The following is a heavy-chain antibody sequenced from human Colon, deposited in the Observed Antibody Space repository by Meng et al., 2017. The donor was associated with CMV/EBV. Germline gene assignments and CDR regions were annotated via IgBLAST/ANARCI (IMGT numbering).Heavy chain of an antibody. CDR1: GFTFSSYG. J-gene: IGHJ4*02. Sequence: GGSLRLSCAASGFTFSSYGMHWVRQAPGKGLEWVSGINGVGDTTYYADSVKGRFTISRDNSKNTLYLRMIDLRAEDTAMYYCAKDRAYCGSFSCSPNYFDGWGQGNLVTVSS. V-gene: IGHV3-NL1*01. CDR2: INGVGDTT. CDR3: AKDRAYCGSFSCSPNYFDG. D-gene: IGHD2-21*01.